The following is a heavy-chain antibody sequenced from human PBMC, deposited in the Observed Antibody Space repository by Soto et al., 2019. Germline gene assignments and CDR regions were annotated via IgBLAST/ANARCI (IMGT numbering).Heavy chain of an antibody. CDR3: AGPTTSLSDYYYYYMDV. V-gene: IGHV1-69*02. D-gene: IGHD2-2*01. CDR1: GGTFSSYT. CDR2: IIPILGIA. J-gene: IGHJ6*03. Sequence: QVQLVQSGAEVKKPGSSVKVSCKASGGTFSSYTISWVRQAPGQGLEWMGRIIPILGIANYAQKFQGRVTITADKSTSTAYMELSSLRSEDTAVYYCAGPTTSLSDYYYYYMDVWGKGTTVTVSS.